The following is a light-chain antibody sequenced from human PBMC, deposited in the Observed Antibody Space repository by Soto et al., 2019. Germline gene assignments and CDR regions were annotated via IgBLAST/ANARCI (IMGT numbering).Light chain of an antibody. V-gene: IGLV2-14*01. Sequence: QSVLTQPASVSGSPGQSITISCTGTSSDVGGYNYVSWYLQHPGKAPKFMIYDVSNRPSGVSNRFSGSKSGNTASLTISGLQAEDEADYYCSSYTTSNTRQIVFGTGTKVTVL. J-gene: IGLJ1*01. CDR2: DVS. CDR3: SSYTTSNTRQIV. CDR1: SSDVGGYNY.